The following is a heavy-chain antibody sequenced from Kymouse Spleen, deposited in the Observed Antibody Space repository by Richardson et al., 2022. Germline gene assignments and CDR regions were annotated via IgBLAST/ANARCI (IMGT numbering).Heavy chain of an antibody. Sequence: QVQLVESGGGVVQPGRSLRLSCAASGFTFSSYGMHWVRQAPGKGLEWVAVIWYDGSNKYYADSVKGRFTISRDNSKNTLYLQMNSLRAEDTAVYYCARDRDWNYGVGAFDIWGQGTMVTVSS. CDR2: IWYDGSNK. D-gene: IGHD1-7*01. V-gene: IGHV3-33*01. J-gene: IGHJ3*02. CDR3: ARDRDWNYGVGAFDI. CDR1: GFTFSSYG.